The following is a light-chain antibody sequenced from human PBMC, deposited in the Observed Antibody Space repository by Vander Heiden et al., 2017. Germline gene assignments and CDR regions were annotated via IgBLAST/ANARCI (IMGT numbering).Light chain of an antibody. Sequence: DIVMTQSPDSLAVSLGERATINCKSSQSVLYSSNDKNYLAWYQQKPGQPPKLLIYWASTRESGVPDRFSGSGSGTDFTLTISSLQAEDVAVYYCQQYDSRLYTFGQGTKLEIK. CDR3: QQYDSRLYT. CDR1: QSVLYSSNDKNY. V-gene: IGKV4-1*01. J-gene: IGKJ2*01. CDR2: WAS.